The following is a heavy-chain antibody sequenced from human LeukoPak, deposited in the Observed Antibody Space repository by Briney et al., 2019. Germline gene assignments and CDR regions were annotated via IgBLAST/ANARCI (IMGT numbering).Heavy chain of an antibody. CDR2: ISAYNGNT. CDR3: ASQSSSSWPDAFDI. Sequence: RASVKVSCKASGYTFTSYGISWVRQAPGQGLEWMGWISAYNGNTNYAQKLQGRVTMTTDTSTSTAYMELRSLRSDDTAVYYCASQSSSSWPDAFDIWGQGTMVTVSS. CDR1: GYTFTSYG. D-gene: IGHD6-13*01. J-gene: IGHJ3*02. V-gene: IGHV1-18*01.